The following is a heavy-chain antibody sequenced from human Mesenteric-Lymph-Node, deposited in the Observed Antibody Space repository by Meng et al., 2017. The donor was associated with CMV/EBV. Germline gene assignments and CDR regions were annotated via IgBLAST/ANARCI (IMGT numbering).Heavy chain of an antibody. Sequence: ASVKVSCKTSGGTFSSDGISWVRQAPGQGLEWMGWMNPNSGNTGYAQKFQGRVTITRNTSISTAYMELSSLRSEDTAVYYCARGQRLLWFGELLSNDYYYGMDVWGQGTTVTVSS. CDR1: GGTFSSDG. V-gene: IGHV1-8*01. J-gene: IGHJ6*02. CDR2: MNPNSGNT. CDR3: ARGQRLLWFGELLSNDYYYGMDV. D-gene: IGHD3-10*01.